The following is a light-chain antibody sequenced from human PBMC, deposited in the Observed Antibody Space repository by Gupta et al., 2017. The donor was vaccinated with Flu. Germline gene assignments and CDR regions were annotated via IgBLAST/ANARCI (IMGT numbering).Light chain of an antibody. CDR2: SNV. V-gene: IGLV1-44*01. CDR3: AARDDGPRGRV. J-gene: IGLJ2*01. CDR1: SSNIGSNP. Sequence: QSVLTQPPSASGTPGQTVTISCSGSSSNIGSNPLRWYQQVPGTAPKLLIHSNVHRPSGGSDRFSGSKSGTSGPLAIRGLQSEDEADYYRAARDDGPRGRVIGGGTKPAVL.